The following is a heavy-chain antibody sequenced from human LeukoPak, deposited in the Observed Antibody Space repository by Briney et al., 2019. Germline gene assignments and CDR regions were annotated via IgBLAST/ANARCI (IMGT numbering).Heavy chain of an antibody. V-gene: IGHV1-69*04. CDR2: IIPILGIA. CDR1: GGTFSSYA. J-gene: IGHJ4*02. D-gene: IGHD5-12*01. Sequence: ASVKVSCKASGGTFSSYAISWVRQAPGQGLEWMGRIIPILGIANYAQKFQGRVTITADKSTSTAYMELSSLRSEDTAVYYCARDLGWRYSGYGSDYWGQGTLVTVSS. CDR3: ARDLGWRYSGYGSDY.